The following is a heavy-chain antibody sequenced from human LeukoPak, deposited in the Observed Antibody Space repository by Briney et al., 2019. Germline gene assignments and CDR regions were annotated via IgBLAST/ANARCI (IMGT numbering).Heavy chain of an antibody. Sequence: GESLKISCKGSGYSFSSYWIGWVRQMPGKGLEWLGIIYHGDSDTKYSPSFQGQVTISDDKSITTAHLQSSSLKASNTAMYYSALIFGVLISPPNAIDIWGQGTMVTVSS. V-gene: IGHV5-51*01. CDR3: ALIFGVLISPPNAIDI. CDR1: GYSFSSYW. CDR2: IYHGDSDT. D-gene: IGHD3-3*01. J-gene: IGHJ3*02.